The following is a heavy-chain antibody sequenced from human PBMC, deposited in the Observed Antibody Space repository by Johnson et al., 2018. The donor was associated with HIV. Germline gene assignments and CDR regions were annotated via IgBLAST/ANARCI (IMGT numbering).Heavy chain of an antibody. V-gene: IGHV3-15*01. CDR1: GFSFRNAW. J-gene: IGHJ3*02. Sequence: VQLVESGGGLVAPGGSLRLSCAASGFSFRNAWMSWVRQAPGKGREWVGRVKNKADGGTIDYAAPGKGRFFISRDDSKNTAYLHMNSLKTEDTAVYYCTRHSSLGYPRAFDIWGQGTMVTVSS. CDR3: TRHSSLGYPRAFDI. D-gene: IGHD5-18*01. CDR2: VKNKADGGTI.